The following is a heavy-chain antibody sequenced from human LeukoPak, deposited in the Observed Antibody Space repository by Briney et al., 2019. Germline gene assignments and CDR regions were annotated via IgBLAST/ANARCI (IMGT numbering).Heavy chain of an antibody. CDR3: AKFGAISDYYYMDV. D-gene: IGHD2/OR15-2a*01. Sequence: PGGSLRLSCIASGFTFDDYAMHWVRQAPGKGLEWVSGISWNSGSIGYADSVKGRFTISRDNAKNSLYLQMNSLRAEDTAVYYCAKFGAISDYYYMDVWGKGTTVTVSS. J-gene: IGHJ6*03. V-gene: IGHV3-9*01. CDR2: ISWNSGSI. CDR1: GFTFDDYA.